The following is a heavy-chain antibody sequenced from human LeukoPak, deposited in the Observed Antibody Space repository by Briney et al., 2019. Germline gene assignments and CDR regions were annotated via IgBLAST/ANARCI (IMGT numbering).Heavy chain of an antibody. Sequence: SETLSLTCTVSGGSVNSYYWRWIRQPPGKGLEWIGSFQYSGSTNYNPSLKSRVTISLDTSKNQFSLTLSSVTAADTAVYYCVGGRDGYVTSFDYWGQGTLVTVSS. D-gene: IGHD5-24*01. V-gene: IGHV4-59*02. CDR1: GGSVNSYY. CDR3: VGGRDGYVTSFDY. J-gene: IGHJ4*02. CDR2: FQYSGST.